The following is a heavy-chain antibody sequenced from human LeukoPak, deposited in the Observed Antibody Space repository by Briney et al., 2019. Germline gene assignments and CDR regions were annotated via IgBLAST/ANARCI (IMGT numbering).Heavy chain of an antibody. J-gene: IGHJ1*01. CDR3: ARGSRAHYGSGSYYKGGYFQH. CDR2: INHSGST. V-gene: IGHV4-34*01. Sequence: PSETLSLTCAVYGGPFSGYYWSWIRQPPGKGLEWIGEINHSGSTNYNPSLKSRVTISVDTSKNQFSLKLSSVTAADTAVYYCARGSRAHYGSGSYYKGGYFQHWGQGTLVTVSS. D-gene: IGHD3-10*01. CDR1: GGPFSGYY.